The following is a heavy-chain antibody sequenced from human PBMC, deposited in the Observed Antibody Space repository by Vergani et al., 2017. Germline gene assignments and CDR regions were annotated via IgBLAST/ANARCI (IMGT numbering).Heavy chain of an antibody. J-gene: IGHJ4*02. CDR3: ARDHTRYYGSGSLDY. V-gene: IGHV3-7*03. D-gene: IGHD3-10*01. CDR1: GFTFSSFW. Sequence: EVQLVESGGGLVQPGGSLRLSCAASGFTFSSFWMSWVRQAPGKGLEWVANIKQDGSEKYYVDSVKGRFTISRDNAKNSLYLQMNSLRAEDTALYYCARDHTRYYGSGSLDYWGQGTLVTVSS. CDR2: IKQDGSEK.